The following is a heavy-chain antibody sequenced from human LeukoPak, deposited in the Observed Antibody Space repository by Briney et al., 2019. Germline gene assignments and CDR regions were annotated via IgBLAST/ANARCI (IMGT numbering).Heavy chain of an antibody. D-gene: IGHD6-19*01. J-gene: IGHJ4*02. CDR2: IYYSVST. Sequence: PSETLSLTCTVSGGSISSYYWSWIRQPPGKGLEWMGYIYYSVSTTYTPSLKGRVTISVDTSKHQFSLKLSSVTAADTAVYYCAGDDSSGLNYWGQGTLVTVSS. V-gene: IGHV4-59*01. CDR1: GGSISSYY. CDR3: AGDDSSGLNY.